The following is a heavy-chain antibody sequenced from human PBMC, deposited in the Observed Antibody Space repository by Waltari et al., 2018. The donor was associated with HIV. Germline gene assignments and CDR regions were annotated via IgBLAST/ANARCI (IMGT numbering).Heavy chain of an antibody. CDR3: ARDVRSGWYVFDY. CDR1: GFTFSTYS. Sequence: EVQLVESGGGLVQPGGSLRLSCAVSGFTFSTYSLTLVRQSPGKGLEWVSYISRSNSSIYYADSVKGRFSISRDNAKNSLYLQMNSLRDEDAAVYYCARDVRSGWYVFDYWGQGTLVTVSS. V-gene: IGHV3-48*02. CDR2: ISRSNSSI. J-gene: IGHJ4*02. D-gene: IGHD6-19*01.